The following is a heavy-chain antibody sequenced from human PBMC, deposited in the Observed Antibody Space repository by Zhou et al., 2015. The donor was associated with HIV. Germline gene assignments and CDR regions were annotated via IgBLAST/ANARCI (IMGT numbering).Heavy chain of an antibody. CDR2: IIPIFGTA. D-gene: IGHD4-17*01. CDR1: GGTFSSYA. Sequence: QVQLVQSGAEVKKPGSSVKVSCKASGGTFSSYAISWVRQAPGQGLEWMGGIIPIFGTANYAQKFQGRVTITADESTSTAYMELSSLRSEDTAVYYCARDRLSTVTTPSYYFDYWGQGTLVTVSS. CDR3: ARDRLSTVTTPSYYFDY. V-gene: IGHV1-69*01. J-gene: IGHJ4*02.